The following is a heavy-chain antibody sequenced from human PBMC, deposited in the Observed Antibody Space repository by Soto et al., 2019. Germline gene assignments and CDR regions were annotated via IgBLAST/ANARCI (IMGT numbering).Heavy chain of an antibody. Sequence: PGGSLRLSCAASGFTFSSYGMHWVRQAPGKGLEWVAVISYDGSNKYYADSVKGRFTISRDNSKNTLYLQMNSLRAEDTAVYYCAASQYSSSSCDYWGQGTLVTVSS. D-gene: IGHD6-6*01. J-gene: IGHJ4*02. V-gene: IGHV3-30*03. CDR3: AASQYSSSSCDY. CDR2: ISYDGSNK. CDR1: GFTFSSYG.